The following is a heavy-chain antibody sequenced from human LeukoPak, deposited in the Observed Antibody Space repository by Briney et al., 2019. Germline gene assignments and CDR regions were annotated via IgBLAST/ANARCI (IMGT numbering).Heavy chain of an antibody. J-gene: IGHJ3*02. CDR1: GFTFSSYS. V-gene: IGHV3-21*01. Sequence: PGGSLRLSCAASGFTFSSYSMNWVRHAPGKGLGWVSSISSSSSYIYYADSVKGRFTISRDNAKNSLYLQMNSLRAEDTAVYYCARDSPDIVATIEAFDIWGQGTMVTVSS. D-gene: IGHD5-12*01. CDR2: ISSSSSYI. CDR3: ARDSPDIVATIEAFDI.